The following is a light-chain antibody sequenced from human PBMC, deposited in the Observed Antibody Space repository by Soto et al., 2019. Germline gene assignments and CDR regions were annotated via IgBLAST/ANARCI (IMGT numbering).Light chain of an antibody. Sequence: DIQLTQSPSSLSASVGDRVTITCQASQDISNYLNWYQQKPGKAPKLLIYDASNLETGVPSRFSGSGSGTDFTFTISSLQPEDIATYYCQQCDNLPLTFGGGTKVVI. CDR3: QQCDNLPLT. CDR1: QDISNY. CDR2: DAS. J-gene: IGKJ4*01. V-gene: IGKV1-33*01.